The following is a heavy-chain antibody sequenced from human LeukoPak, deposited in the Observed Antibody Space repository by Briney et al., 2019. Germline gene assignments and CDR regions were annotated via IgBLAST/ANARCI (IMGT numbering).Heavy chain of an antibody. V-gene: IGHV4-4*07. D-gene: IGHD1-26*01. CDR3: ARDNFSGSYHFDY. Sequence: SETLSLTCTVSGGSISSYYWWWIRQPAGKGLEWIGRIYTSGTTNYNPSLKSRVTISVDTSKNQFSLKLNSVTAADTAVYYCARDNFSGSYHFDYWGQGTLVTVSS. J-gene: IGHJ4*02. CDR1: GGSISSYY. CDR2: IYTSGTT.